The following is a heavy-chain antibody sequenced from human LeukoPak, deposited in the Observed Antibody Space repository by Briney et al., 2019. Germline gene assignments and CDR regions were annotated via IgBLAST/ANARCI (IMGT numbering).Heavy chain of an antibody. V-gene: IGHV4-4*02. CDR1: GGSISTSNW. Sequence: SSGTLSLTCAVSGGSISTSNWWSWVRQPPGKGLEWIGEIYHTGSTNYNPSLKSRVTISIDKSENQFSLRLNSVTAADTAVYYCATLGEATYRPYWGQGTLVTVSS. J-gene: IGHJ4*02. CDR3: ATLGEATYRPY. D-gene: IGHD1-26*01. CDR2: IYHTGST.